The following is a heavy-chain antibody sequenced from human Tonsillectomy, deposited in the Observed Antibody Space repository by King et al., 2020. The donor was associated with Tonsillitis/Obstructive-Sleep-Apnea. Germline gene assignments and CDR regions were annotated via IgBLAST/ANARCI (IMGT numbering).Heavy chain of an antibody. CDR2: IIPIFVTA. Sequence: VQLVQSGAEVKKPGSSVKVFCKASGGTFSSYAISLVRQAPGQGLEWMGGIIPIFVTANYAQKLQGRVTITVDESTSTAYMELGSLRSEDTAVYYCARDRGRIAAAGTSWFDPWGQGTLVTVSS. V-gene: IGHV1-69*01. CDR3: ARDRGRIAAAGTSWFDP. J-gene: IGHJ5*02. CDR1: GGTFSSYA. D-gene: IGHD6-13*01.